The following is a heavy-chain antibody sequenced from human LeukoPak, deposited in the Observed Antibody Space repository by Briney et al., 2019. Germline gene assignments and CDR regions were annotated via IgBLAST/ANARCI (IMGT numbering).Heavy chain of an antibody. CDR1: GFTFSSYA. Sequence: GGSLRLSCAASGFTFSSYAMSWVRQAPGKGLEWVANIKQDGSEKYYVDSVKGRFTISRDNAKNSLYLQMNSLRAEDTAVYYCARDPPVVAFDYWGQGTLVTVSS. V-gene: IGHV3-7*01. CDR3: ARDPPVVAFDY. D-gene: IGHD2-2*01. CDR2: IKQDGSEK. J-gene: IGHJ4*02.